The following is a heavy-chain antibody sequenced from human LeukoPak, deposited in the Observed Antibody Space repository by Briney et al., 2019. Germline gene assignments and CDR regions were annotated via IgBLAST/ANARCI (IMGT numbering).Heavy chain of an antibody. CDR2: ISSSSSYI. J-gene: IGHJ4*02. CDR3: ARDRLTAATLFDY. V-gene: IGHV3-21*04. D-gene: IGHD2-15*01. Sequence: PGGSLRLSCAASGFTFSSYSMNWVRQAPGKGLEWVSSISSSSSYIYYADSVKGRFTISRDNAKNSLYLQMNSLRAEDTAVYYCARDRLTAATLFDYWGQGTLVTVSS. CDR1: GFTFSSYS.